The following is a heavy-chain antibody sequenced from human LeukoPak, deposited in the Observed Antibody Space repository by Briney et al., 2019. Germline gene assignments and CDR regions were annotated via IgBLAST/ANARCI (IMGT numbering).Heavy chain of an antibody. Sequence: GGSLKNFCKGFGYSFSSHWIGWGGPIPGERLEWVGIIYPGDSDTRYSPSFQGQVTISADKSISTAYLQWSSLKASDTAMYYCAIRYCSGGSCFFDYWGQGTLVTVSS. CDR2: IYPGDSDT. V-gene: IGHV5-51*01. CDR3: AIRYCSGGSCFFDY. CDR1: GYSFSSHW. J-gene: IGHJ4*02. D-gene: IGHD2-15*01.